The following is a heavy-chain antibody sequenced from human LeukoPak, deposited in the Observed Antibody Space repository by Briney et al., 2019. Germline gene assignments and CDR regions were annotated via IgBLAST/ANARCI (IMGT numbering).Heavy chain of an antibody. CDR1: GDSISSSSSY. Sequence: SETLSLTCTVSGDSISSSSSYWGWIRQPPGEGLEWIGSIYYSGSTNYNPSLKSRVTISVDTSKNQFSLKLSSVTAADTAVYYCARSEDSSGYYSLSHDYWGQGTLVTVSS. V-gene: IGHV4-39*07. D-gene: IGHD3-22*01. CDR2: IYYSGST. J-gene: IGHJ4*02. CDR3: ARSEDSSGYYSLSHDY.